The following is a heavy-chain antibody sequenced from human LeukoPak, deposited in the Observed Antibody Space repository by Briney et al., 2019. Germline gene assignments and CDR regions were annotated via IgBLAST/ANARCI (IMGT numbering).Heavy chain of an antibody. D-gene: IGHD2-2*01. CDR1: GFTFSSYW. J-gene: IGHJ4*02. CDR2: IKQDGSEK. Sequence: GGSLRLSCAASGFTFSSYWMCWVRQAPGKGLEWVANIKQDGSEKYYVDSVKGRFTISRDNAKNSLYLQMNSLRAEDTAVYYCARDFRVEHIVVVPAAMPANSSSWPLDYWGQGTLVTVSS. CDR3: ARDFRVEHIVVVPAAMPANSSSWPLDY. V-gene: IGHV3-7*01.